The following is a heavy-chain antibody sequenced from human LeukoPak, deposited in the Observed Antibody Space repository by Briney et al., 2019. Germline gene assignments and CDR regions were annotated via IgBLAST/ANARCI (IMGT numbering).Heavy chain of an antibody. D-gene: IGHD6-25*01. V-gene: IGHV3-23*01. CDR1: GFTFSNYG. CDR3: APDLRGSASSLDD. CDR2: ISGDGGNT. Sequence: GGSLRLSCAASGFTFSNYGMCWVRQAPGKGLEWVSLISGDGGNTYYPDSVKGRFTISRDNSKNTVYLRMNSLRAEDTALYYCAPDLRGSASSLDDWGQGTLVTVSS. J-gene: IGHJ4*02.